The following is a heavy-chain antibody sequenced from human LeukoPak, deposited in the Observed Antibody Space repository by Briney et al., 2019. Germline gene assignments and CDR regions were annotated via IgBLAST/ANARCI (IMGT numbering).Heavy chain of an antibody. V-gene: IGHV1-69*01. D-gene: IGHD2-15*01. CDR2: IIPIFGTA. CDR3: ARNSPRYCSGGSCYPNYYYYGMDV. CDR1: GGTFSSYA. J-gene: IGHJ6*02. Sequence: GASVKVSCKASGGTFSSYAISWVRQAPGQGLGWMGGIIPIFGTANYAQKFQGRVTITADESTSTAYMELSSLRSEDTAVYYCARNSPRYCSGGSCYPNYYYYGMDVWGQGTTVTVSS.